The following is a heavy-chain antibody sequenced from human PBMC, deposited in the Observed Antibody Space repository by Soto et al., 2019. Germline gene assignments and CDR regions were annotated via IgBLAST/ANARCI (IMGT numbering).Heavy chain of an antibody. CDR2: ISYDGGIQ. V-gene: IGHV3-30*03. J-gene: IGHJ4*02. CDR3: VSDRGYGHASVPYS. D-gene: IGHD5-18*01. CDR1: GFTFTSYG. Sequence: QAHLVESGGGVVQPGRSLRLSCAASGFTFTSYGMHWVRQAPGTRLEWVAVISYDGGIQHYADSVKGRFTISRTISKNVGLLQMNSLRAEDTAVYYCVSDRGYGHASVPYSWGQGTLVSVSS.